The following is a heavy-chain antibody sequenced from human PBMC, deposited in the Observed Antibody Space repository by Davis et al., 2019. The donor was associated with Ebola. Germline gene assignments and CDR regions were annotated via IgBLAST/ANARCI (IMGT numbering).Heavy chain of an antibody. CDR2: INHSGST. V-gene: IGHV4-34*01. CDR3: ARAFLGYCSSTSCAWDY. D-gene: IGHD2-2*01. Sequence: SETLSLTCAVYGGSFSGYYWSWIRQPPGKGLEWIGEINHSGSTNYNPSLKSRVTISVDTSKNQFSLKLSSVTAADTAVYYCARAFLGYCSSTSCAWDYWGQGTLVTVSS. CDR1: GGSFSGYY. J-gene: IGHJ4*02.